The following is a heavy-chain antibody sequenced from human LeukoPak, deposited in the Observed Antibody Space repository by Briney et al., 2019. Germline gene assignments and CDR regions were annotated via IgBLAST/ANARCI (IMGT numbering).Heavy chain of an antibody. Sequence: PSETLSLTCAVYGGSFSGYYWSWIRQPPGTGLEWIGEINHSGTTNYNPSLKSRVTISVGTSKNQFSLNLSSVTAVDTAVYYCAREAQDNSGWGLWGRGTLVTVSS. V-gene: IGHV4-34*01. CDR1: GGSFSGYY. CDR2: INHSGTT. D-gene: IGHD6-19*01. CDR3: AREAQDNSGWGL. J-gene: IGHJ2*01.